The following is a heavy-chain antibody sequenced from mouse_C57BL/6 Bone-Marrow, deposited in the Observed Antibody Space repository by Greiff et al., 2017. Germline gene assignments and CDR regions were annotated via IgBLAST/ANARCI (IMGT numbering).Heavy chain of an antibody. CDR3: EREAGRWYFDV. CDR2: ISYDGSN. Sequence: EVKLMESGPGLVKPSQSLSLTCSVTGYSITSGYYWNWIRQFPGNKLEGMGYISYDGSNNYNPSLKNRISITRDTSKNQFFLQLNSVTTEDTATYYCEREAGRWYFDVWGTGTTVTVTS. V-gene: IGHV3-6*01. D-gene: IGHD6-1*01. J-gene: IGHJ1*03. CDR1: GYSITSGYY.